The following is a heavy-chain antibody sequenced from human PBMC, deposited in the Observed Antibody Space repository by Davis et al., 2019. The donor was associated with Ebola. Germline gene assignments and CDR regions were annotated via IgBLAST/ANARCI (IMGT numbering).Heavy chain of an antibody. Sequence: SETLSLTCTVSGGSISSYYWSWIRQPPGKGLEWIGYISNSGSTNYNPSLKSRVTTSVDTSKNQFSLKLSSVTAADTAVYYCARDTIFDIWGQGTMVTVSS. CDR1: GGSISSYY. J-gene: IGHJ3*02. CDR3: ARDTIFDI. V-gene: IGHV4-59*01. D-gene: IGHD2-2*01. CDR2: ISNSGST.